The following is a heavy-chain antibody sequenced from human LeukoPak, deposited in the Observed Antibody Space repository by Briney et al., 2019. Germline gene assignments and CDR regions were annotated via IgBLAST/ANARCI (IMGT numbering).Heavy chain of an antibody. V-gene: IGHV4-4*07. CDR3: AGGGISTSLDY. CDR1: GGSISSYY. D-gene: IGHD2-2*01. J-gene: IGHJ4*02. Sequence: SETLSLTCTVSGGSISSYYWSWIRQPAGKGLEWIGRIYSSGSTNYNPSLKSRVTMSGDTSKNQISLKLSSVTAADTAVYYCAGGGISTSLDYWGQGTLVTVSS. CDR2: IYSSGST.